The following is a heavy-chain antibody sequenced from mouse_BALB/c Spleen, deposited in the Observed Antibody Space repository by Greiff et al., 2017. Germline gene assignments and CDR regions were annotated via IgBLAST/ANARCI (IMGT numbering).Heavy chain of an antibody. Sequence: EVKVVESGGGLVKPGGSLKLSCAASGFTFSSYTMSWVRQTPEKRLEWVATISSGGSYTYYPDSVKGRFTISRDNAKNTLYLQMSSLKSEDTAMYYCTRDADSSGDFAYWGQGTLVTVSA. V-gene: IGHV5-6-4*01. CDR3: TRDADSSGDFAY. CDR1: GFTFSSYT. D-gene: IGHD3-2*01. J-gene: IGHJ3*01. CDR2: ISSGGSYT.